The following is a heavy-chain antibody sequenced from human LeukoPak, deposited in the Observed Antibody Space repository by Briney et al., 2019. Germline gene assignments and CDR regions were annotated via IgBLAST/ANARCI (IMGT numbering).Heavy chain of an antibody. Sequence: PGGSLRLSCAASGFTFSSYGMSWVRQAPGKGLEWVSAISGSGGSTYNADSVKGRFTISRDNSKNTLYLQMNRLRAEDTAVYYCAKDSRTTYDSSWLYYFDSWGQGTLVTVSS. CDR3: AKDSRTTYDSSWLYYFDS. V-gene: IGHV3-23*01. CDR1: GFTFSSYG. CDR2: ISGSGGST. J-gene: IGHJ4*02. D-gene: IGHD6-13*01.